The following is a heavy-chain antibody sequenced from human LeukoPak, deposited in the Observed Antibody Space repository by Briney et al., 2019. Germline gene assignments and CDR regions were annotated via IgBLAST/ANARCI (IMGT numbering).Heavy chain of an antibody. J-gene: IGHJ6*02. CDR1: GFTVSSNY. D-gene: IGHD6-19*01. V-gene: IGHV3-53*01. Sequence: GGSLRLSCAASGFTVSSNYMSWVRQVPGKGLEWVSVIYSGGSTYYADSVKGRFTISRDNSKNTLYLQMNSLRAEDTAVYYCASNLAVAGIYYYYGMDVWGQGTTVTVSS. CDR3: ASNLAVAGIYYYYGMDV. CDR2: IYSGGST.